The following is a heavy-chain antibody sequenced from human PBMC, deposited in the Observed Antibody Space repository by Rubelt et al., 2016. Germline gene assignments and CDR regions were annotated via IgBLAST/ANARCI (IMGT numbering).Heavy chain of an antibody. CDR3: ATIFGVVTTKDY. Sequence: QLQLQESGPGLVKPSETLSLTCTVSGGSISSSSYYWGWIRQPPGKGLEWIGSIYYSGSTYYNPSLKSRVTISGDTSKNQFSLKLSSVTAADTAVYYCATIFGVVTTKDYWGQGTLVTVSS. D-gene: IGHD3-3*01. V-gene: IGHV4-39*07. CDR2: IYYSGST. CDR1: GGSISSSSYY. J-gene: IGHJ4*02.